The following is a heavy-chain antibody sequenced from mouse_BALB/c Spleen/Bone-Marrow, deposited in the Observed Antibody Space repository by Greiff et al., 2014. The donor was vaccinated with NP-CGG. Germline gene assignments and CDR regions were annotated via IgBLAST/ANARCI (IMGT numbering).Heavy chain of an antibody. CDR2: IYPGDGDT. J-gene: IGHJ4*01. CDR3: ARWITTVVAPYVMDY. D-gene: IGHD1-1*01. Sequence: QVQLQQPGAELVRPGSSVKISCKASGYAFSSYWMNWGKQRPGQGLEGVGQIYPGDGDTNYNGKFKGKATLTADKSSSTAYMQLSSLTSEDSAVYFCARWITTVVAPYVMDYWGQGTSVTVSS. V-gene: IGHV1-80*01. CDR1: GYAFSSYW.